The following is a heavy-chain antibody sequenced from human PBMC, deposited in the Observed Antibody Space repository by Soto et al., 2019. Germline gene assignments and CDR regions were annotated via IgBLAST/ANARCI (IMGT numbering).Heavy chain of an antibody. Sequence: GGSLRLSCAASGFTFSSYSMNWVRQAPGKGLEWVSSISSSSSYIYYADSVKGRFTISRDNAKNSLYLQMNSLRAEDTAVYYCARGENDYGDYVGVDYWGQGTLVTVSS. CDR3: ARGENDYGDYVGVDY. CDR1: GFTFSSYS. V-gene: IGHV3-21*01. J-gene: IGHJ4*02. D-gene: IGHD4-17*01. CDR2: ISSSSSYI.